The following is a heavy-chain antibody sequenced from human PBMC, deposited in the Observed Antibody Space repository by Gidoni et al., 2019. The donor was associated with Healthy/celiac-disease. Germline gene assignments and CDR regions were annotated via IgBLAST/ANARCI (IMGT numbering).Heavy chain of an antibody. CDR2: IYYSGST. D-gene: IGHD4-4*01. Sequence: GTLSLTCTVSGGSISSYYWSWIRQPPGKGLEWIGYIYYSGSTNYNPSLKSRVTISVDTSKNQFSLKLSSVTAADTAVYYCARVLQSTLDAFDIWGQGTMVTVSS. CDR1: GGSISSYY. V-gene: IGHV4-59*01. J-gene: IGHJ3*02. CDR3: ARVLQSTLDAFDI.